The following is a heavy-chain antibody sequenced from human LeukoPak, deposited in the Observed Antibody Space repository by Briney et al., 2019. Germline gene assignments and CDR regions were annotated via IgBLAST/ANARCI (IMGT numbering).Heavy chain of an antibody. CDR2: IYYSGST. Sequence: SETLSLTCTVSGGSISSYYWRWIRQPPGKGLEWIGYIYYSGSTNYNPSLKSRVTISVDTSKNQFSLKLSSVTAADTAVYYCARDAMVRGVNAFDIWGQGTMVTVSS. D-gene: IGHD3-10*01. CDR3: ARDAMVRGVNAFDI. V-gene: IGHV4-59*01. J-gene: IGHJ3*02. CDR1: GGSISSYY.